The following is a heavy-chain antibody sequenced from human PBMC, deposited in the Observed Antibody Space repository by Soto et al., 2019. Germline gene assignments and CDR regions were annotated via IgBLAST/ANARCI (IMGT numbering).Heavy chain of an antibody. D-gene: IGHD1-1*01. Sequence: QVHLVQSGAEVKKPGASVKVSCKASGYTFTSYGITWVRQAPGQGLEWMGWISAYNGNTDYAQKLQGRGIVTRDTSTSTAYMELRSLISDDTAVYYCARGRYGDYWGQGALVTVSS. V-gene: IGHV1-18*01. CDR3: ARGRYGDY. CDR1: GYTFTSYG. CDR2: ISAYNGNT. J-gene: IGHJ4*02.